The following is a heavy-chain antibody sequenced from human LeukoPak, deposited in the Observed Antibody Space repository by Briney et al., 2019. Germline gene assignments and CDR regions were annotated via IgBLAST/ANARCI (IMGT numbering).Heavy chain of an antibody. CDR1: GFTVSSNY. J-gene: IGHJ4*02. CDR3: AKFLYSSSWYASFDY. D-gene: IGHD6-13*01. CDR2: IYSGGST. V-gene: IGHV3-66*01. Sequence: GGSLRLSCAASGFTVSSNYMSWVRQAPGKGLEWVSVIYSGGSTYYADSVKGRFTISRDNSKNTLYLQMNSLRAEDTAVYYCAKFLYSSSWYASFDYWGPGTLVTVSS.